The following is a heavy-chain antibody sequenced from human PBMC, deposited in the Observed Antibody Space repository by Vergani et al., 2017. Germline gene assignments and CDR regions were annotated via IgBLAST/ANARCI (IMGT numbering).Heavy chain of an antibody. V-gene: IGHV3-15*01. CDR2: IKSKTDGGTT. CDR3: ARGSGYDYVEEGVAFDI. J-gene: IGHJ3*02. D-gene: IGHD5-12*01. Sequence: EMQLVESGGGLVKPGGSLRLSCAASGFTFSNAWMSWVRQAPGKGLEWVGRIKSKTDGGTTDYAAPVKGRFTISRDDSKNTLYLQMNSLRAEVTAVYYCARGSGYDYVEEGVAFDIWGQGTMVTVSS. CDR1: GFTFSNAW.